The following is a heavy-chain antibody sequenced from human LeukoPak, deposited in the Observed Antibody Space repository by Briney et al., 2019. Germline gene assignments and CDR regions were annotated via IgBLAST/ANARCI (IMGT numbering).Heavy chain of an antibody. V-gene: IGHV4-38-2*02. D-gene: IGHD6-13*01. CDR2: IYYSGST. CDR1: GDSISSGTY. Sequence: SETLSLTCTVSGDSISSGTYWGWIRQPPGKGLEWITTIYYSGSTYYSPSLKNRVTISLDTSKNQFSLQLSSVTAADTAVYYCAREVLGSSSYDHWGQGTLVTVSS. J-gene: IGHJ4*02. CDR3: AREVLGSSSYDH.